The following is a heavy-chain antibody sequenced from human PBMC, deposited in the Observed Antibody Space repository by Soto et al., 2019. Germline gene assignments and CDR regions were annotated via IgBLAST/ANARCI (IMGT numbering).Heavy chain of an antibody. D-gene: IGHD2-8*02. CDR3: ARDKITGLFDY. J-gene: IGHJ4*02. V-gene: IGHV4-34*01. CDR2: INHSGST. CDR1: GGNSRDYY. Sequence: SVPKPDTCAVDGGNSRDYYWSWIRQPPGTGLEWIGEINHSGSTNYNPSLKSRVTISVDTSKNQFSLKLTSVTAADTAVYYCARDKITGLFDYWGQGTLVTVSS.